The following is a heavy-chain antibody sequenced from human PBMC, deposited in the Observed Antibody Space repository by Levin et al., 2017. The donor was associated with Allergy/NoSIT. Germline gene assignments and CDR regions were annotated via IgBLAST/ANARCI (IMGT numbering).Heavy chain of an antibody. CDR2: IIPILGIA. CDR1: GGTFSSYT. D-gene: IGHD6-13*01. Sequence: ASVKVSCKASGGTFSSYTISWVRQAPGQGLEWMGRIIPILGIANYAQKFQGRVTITADKSTSTAYMELSSLRSEDTAVYYCARDGKGAAAGRSFDYWGQGTLVTVSS. V-gene: IGHV1-69*04. CDR3: ARDGKGAAAGRSFDY. J-gene: IGHJ4*02.